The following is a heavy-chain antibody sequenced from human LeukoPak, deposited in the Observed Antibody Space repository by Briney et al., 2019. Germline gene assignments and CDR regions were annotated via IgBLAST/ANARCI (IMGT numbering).Heavy chain of an antibody. Sequence: QAGGSLRLSCAASGFTFSSYGMSWVRQAPGKGLEWVSAISGSGGSTYYADSGKGRFTISRDNSKNTLYPQMNSLRAEDTAVYYCAKDILVQHFDYWGQGTLVTVSS. CDR1: GFTFSSYG. J-gene: IGHJ4*02. D-gene: IGHD5-18*01. CDR3: AKDILVQHFDY. CDR2: ISGSGGST. V-gene: IGHV3-23*01.